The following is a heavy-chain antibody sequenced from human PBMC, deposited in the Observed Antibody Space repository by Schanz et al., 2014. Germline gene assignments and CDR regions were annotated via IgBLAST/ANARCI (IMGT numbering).Heavy chain of an antibody. Sequence: EGQLAESGGGLVQPGGSLRLSCAVSGFTVSSNHMSWVRQAPGKGLGWVSALSGSGGSTYYADSVKGRFTISRDNSKITLYLQMNSLRARDTAVYYCARGTDWTLHYWGQGALVTVSS. V-gene: IGHV3-23*04. CDR2: LSGSGGST. CDR3: ARGTDWTLHY. D-gene: IGHD1-1*01. J-gene: IGHJ4*02. CDR1: GFTVSSNH.